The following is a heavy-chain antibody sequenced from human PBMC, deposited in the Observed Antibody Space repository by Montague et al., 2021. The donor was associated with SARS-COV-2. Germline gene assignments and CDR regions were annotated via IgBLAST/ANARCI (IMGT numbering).Heavy chain of an antibody. CDR3: AKGFGSGSINLAY. Sequence: SETLSLTCTVSGDSINNYFWSWIRQPPGKGLEWIGYIYYYGNTHYNSSLKSRATISIDTSRNLFSLQLRSVTTADTAVYFCAKGFGSGSINLAYWGQGVLVTVSS. CDR1: GDSINNYF. V-gene: IGHV4-59*01. D-gene: IGHD3-10*01. CDR2: IYYYGNT. J-gene: IGHJ4*02.